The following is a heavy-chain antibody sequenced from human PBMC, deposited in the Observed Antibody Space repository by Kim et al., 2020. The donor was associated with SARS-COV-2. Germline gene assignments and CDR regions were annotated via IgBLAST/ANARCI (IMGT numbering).Heavy chain of an antibody. CDR1: GFTFSSYD. D-gene: IGHD5-18*01. Sequence: GGSLRLSCAASGFTFSSYDMHWVRQATGKGLEWVSAIGTAGDTYYPGSVKGRFTISRENAKNSLYLQMNSLRAGDTAVYYCARGHRVRAMVLPYYYGMDVWGQGTTVTVSS. CDR3: ARGHRVRAMVLPYYYGMDV. J-gene: IGHJ6*02. CDR2: IGTAGDT. V-gene: IGHV3-13*01.